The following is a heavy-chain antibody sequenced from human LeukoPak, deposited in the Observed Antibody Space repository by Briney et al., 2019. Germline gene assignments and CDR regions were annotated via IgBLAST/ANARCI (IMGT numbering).Heavy chain of an antibody. CDR2: IYYSGST. CDR3: ARGFSISGFDP. D-gene: IGHD4-11*01. CDR1: GGSISSYY. V-gene: IGHV4-59*12. Sequence: SGTLSLTCTVSGGSISSYYWSWIRQPPGKGLEWIGYIYYSGSTNYNPSLKSRVTISVDTSKKQFSLKLSSVTAADTAVYYCARGFSISGFDPWGEGTLVTVSS. J-gene: IGHJ5*02.